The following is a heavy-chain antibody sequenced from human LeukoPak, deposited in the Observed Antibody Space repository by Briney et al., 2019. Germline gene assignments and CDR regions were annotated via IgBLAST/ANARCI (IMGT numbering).Heavy chain of an antibody. CDR3: ARQHGSGSYYSRAIDY. V-gene: IGHV5-51*01. CDR1: GYSFTTYW. J-gene: IGHJ4*02. D-gene: IGHD3-10*01. Sequence: GESLKISCEASGYSFTTYWIGWVRQMPGKGLEWMGIIYPGDSDTSYSPSFQGQVTISADKSINTAYLQWSSLKASDTAMYYCARQHGSGSYYSRAIDYWGQGTLVTVSS. CDR2: IYPGDSDT.